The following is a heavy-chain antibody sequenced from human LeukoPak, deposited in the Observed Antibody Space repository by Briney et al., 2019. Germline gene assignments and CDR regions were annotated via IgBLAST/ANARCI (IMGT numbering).Heavy chain of an antibody. V-gene: IGHV4-59*12. J-gene: IGHJ4*02. Sequence: PSETLSLTCTVSGGSISSYYWSWIRQPPGKGLAWIGYIYYSGSTNYNPSLKSRVTISLDTSKNQCSLKLSSVTAADTAVYYCARDRKTTVTPTFDYWGQGTLVTVYS. CDR3: ARDRKTTVTPTFDY. CDR1: GGSISSYY. D-gene: IGHD4-17*01. CDR2: IYYSGST.